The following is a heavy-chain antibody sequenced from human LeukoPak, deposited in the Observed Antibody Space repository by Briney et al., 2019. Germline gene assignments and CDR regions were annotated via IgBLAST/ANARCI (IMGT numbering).Heavy chain of an antibody. CDR1: GYTFTVYY. CDR2: IIPNSGGT. CDR3: ATNILVRDIINWFDP. D-gene: IGHD3-10*01. J-gene: IGHJ5*02. V-gene: IGHV1-2*02. Sequence: ASVKVSCKASGYTFTVYYIHWLRQAPGQGLEWMGWIIPNSGGTNYAQKFQDRVTMTRDTAISTAYMELSSLTYDDTAVYYCATNILVRDIINWFDPWGQGTLVTVSS.